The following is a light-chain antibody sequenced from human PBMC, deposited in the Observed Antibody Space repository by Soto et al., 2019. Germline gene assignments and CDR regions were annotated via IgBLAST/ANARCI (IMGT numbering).Light chain of an antibody. CDR3: QQYNSYPLT. J-gene: IGKJ4*01. V-gene: IGKV1-5*03. CDR1: QSVSNW. CDR2: KAS. Sequence: DIQITQSPSTLSASVVESGTITFLASQSVSNWLAWFQQKPGKAPKLLIYKASTLQSGVPSRFSGTRSGTEFTLNISSLQPDDFATYHCQQYNSYPLTCGGGTKVDI.